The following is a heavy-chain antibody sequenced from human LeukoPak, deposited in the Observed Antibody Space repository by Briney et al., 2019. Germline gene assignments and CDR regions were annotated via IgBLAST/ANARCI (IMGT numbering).Heavy chain of an antibody. V-gene: IGHV4-4*07. Sequence: SETLSLTCTVSGGSIISYYWIGVRQSAGKGLEWIGRIYPSGSTEYNTSLKSRVTMPVDMPKKQFSLKLTSVTAADTAVYFCARLKFYDSTGYTPGYYMDVWGKGAMVTVSS. CDR1: GGSIISYY. J-gene: IGHJ6*03. CDR2: IYPSGST. CDR3: ARLKFYDSTGYTPGYYMDV. D-gene: IGHD3-22*01.